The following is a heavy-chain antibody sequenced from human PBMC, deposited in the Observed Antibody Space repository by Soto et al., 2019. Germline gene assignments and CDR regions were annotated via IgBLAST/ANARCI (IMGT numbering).Heavy chain of an antibody. D-gene: IGHD6-25*01. CDR2: ISSSGSTI. Sequence: LSLTCAASGFTFSDYYMSWIRQAPGKGLEWVSYISSSGSTIYYADSVKGRFTISRDNAKNSLYLQMNSLRAEDTAVYYCARDRRLRDWYGMDVWGQGTTVTVSS. V-gene: IGHV3-11*01. CDR3: ARDRRLRDWYGMDV. J-gene: IGHJ6*02. CDR1: GFTFSDYY.